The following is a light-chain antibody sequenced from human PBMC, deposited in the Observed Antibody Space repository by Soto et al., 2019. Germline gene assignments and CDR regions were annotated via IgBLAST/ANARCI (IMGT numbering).Light chain of an antibody. Sequence: DIQLTQSPSSVSASVGDRVTITCRASQGRSSWLAWYQQKPGKAPKLLIYAASTLQSGVPSRFSGSGSGTDFTLTIISLQPEDFATYYCQQANSFPITFGQGTRLEIK. J-gene: IGKJ5*01. CDR3: QQANSFPIT. V-gene: IGKV1D-12*01. CDR1: QGRSSW. CDR2: AAS.